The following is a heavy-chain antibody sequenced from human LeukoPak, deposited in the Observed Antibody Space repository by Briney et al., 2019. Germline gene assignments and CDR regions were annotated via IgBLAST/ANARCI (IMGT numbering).Heavy chain of an antibody. V-gene: IGHV4-59*01. Sequence: KPSETLSLTCTVSGGSISSYYWSWIRQPPGKGLEWIGYIYYSGSTNYNPSLKSRVTISVDTSKNQFSLKLSSVTAADTAVYYCARDRVGAPDYWGQGTLVTVSS. J-gene: IGHJ4*02. CDR2: IYYSGST. CDR1: GGSISSYY. D-gene: IGHD1-26*01. CDR3: ARDRVGAPDY.